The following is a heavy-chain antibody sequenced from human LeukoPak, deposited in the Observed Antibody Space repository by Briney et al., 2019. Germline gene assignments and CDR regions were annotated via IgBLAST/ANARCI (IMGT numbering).Heavy chain of an antibody. V-gene: IGHV3-53*01. CDR1: GFTVSSNY. Sequence: GGSLRLSYAASGFTVSSNYMSWVRQAPGKGLEWVSVIYSGGHTYYVDSVKGRFTISRDNSKNTLYLQMNSLRAEDTAVYYCARWVGDYFFDYWGQGTLVTVSS. CDR3: ARWVGDYFFDY. CDR2: IYSGGHT. D-gene: IGHD3-10*01. J-gene: IGHJ4*02.